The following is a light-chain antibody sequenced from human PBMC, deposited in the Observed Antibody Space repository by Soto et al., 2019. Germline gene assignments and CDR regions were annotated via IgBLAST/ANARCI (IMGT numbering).Light chain of an antibody. Sequence: EFVLTQSPGTLSLSPGEGATLSCRASQSLTNSFIAWYQQKPGQAPRLLIYDASNRATGIPARFSGSGSGTDFTLTISSLEPEDFAVYYCQQRSNWPITFGQGTRLEIK. CDR1: QSLTNSF. V-gene: IGKV3-11*01. CDR3: QQRSNWPIT. CDR2: DAS. J-gene: IGKJ5*01.